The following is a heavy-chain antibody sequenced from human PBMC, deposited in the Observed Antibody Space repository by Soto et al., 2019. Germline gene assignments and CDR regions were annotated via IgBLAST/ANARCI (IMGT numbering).Heavy chain of an antibody. CDR3: VKGKGEAVADQFDY. D-gene: IGHD6-19*01. CDR2: IAGSGGST. Sequence: EVQLLESGGGMVQPGGSLRLSCAASGFTFRSDAMSWVRQAPGKGLEWVSAIAGSGGSTTYAASVKGRFTISRDNSKNTLYLPMNSLAAEDTAVYYGVKGKGEAVADQFDYWGQGTLFTVSS. J-gene: IGHJ4*02. CDR1: GFTFRSDA. V-gene: IGHV3-23*01.